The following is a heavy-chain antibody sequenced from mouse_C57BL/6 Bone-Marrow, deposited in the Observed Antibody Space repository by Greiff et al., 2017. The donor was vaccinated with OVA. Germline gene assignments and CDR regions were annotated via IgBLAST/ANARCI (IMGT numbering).Heavy chain of an antibody. CDR1: GYTFTSYW. J-gene: IGHJ1*03. V-gene: IGHV1-64*01. Sequence: QVQLKESGAELVKPGASVKLSCKASGYTFTSYWMHWVKQRPGQGLEWIGMIHPTSGSTNYNEKFKSKATLTVDKSSSTAYMQLSSLTSEDSAVYYCARFRDWYFDVWGTGTTVTVSS. CDR3: ARFRDWYFDV. CDR2: IHPTSGST.